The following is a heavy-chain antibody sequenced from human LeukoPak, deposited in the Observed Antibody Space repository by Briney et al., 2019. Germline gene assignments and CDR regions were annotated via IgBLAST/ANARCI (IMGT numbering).Heavy chain of an antibody. CDR2: ISASGDTT. CDR1: GFAFTIQA. J-gene: IGHJ5*02. CDR3: AKDARRSSGWFFFDH. V-gene: IGHV3-23*01. Sequence: GSLRLSCAASGFAFTIQAMGWVCQAPEKGLEWVSGISASGDTTFYADSVKGRFTISRDNSKNTLLLQMNSLRAEETATYYCAKDARRSSGWFFFDHWGQGTLVTVSS. D-gene: IGHD6-19*01.